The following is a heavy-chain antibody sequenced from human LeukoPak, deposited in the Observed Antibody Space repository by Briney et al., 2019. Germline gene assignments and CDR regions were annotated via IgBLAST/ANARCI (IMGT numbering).Heavy chain of an antibody. D-gene: IGHD3-9*01. CDR3: ARGMSDYYDILTGYSYYFDY. Sequence: GGSLRLSCAASGFTFSNAWMSWVRQAPGKGLEWVSVIYSGGSTYYADSVKGRFTISRDNSKNTLYLQMNSLRAEDTAVYYCARGMSDYYDILTGYSYYFDYWGQGTLVTVSS. CDR1: GFTFSNAW. V-gene: IGHV3-53*01. CDR2: IYSGGST. J-gene: IGHJ4*02.